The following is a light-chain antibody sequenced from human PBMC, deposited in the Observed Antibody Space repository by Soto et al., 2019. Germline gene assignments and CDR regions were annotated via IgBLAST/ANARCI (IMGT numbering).Light chain of an antibody. CDR1: QSVSSK. CDR3: QQYGSSGT. V-gene: IGKV3-20*01. J-gene: IGKJ1*01. CDR2: GGS. Sequence: EMVMAQSPATLSVSPGETATLSCRASQSVSSKLAWYQQKPGQSPTLLIYGGSTRAAGIPDRFSGSGSGTDFTLTISRLEPEDFAVYYCQQYGSSGTFGQGTKVDI.